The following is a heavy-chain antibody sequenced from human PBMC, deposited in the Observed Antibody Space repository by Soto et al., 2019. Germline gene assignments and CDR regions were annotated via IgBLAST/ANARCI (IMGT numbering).Heavy chain of an antibody. Sequence: QVQLVESGGGVVQPGRSLRLSCAASGFTFSSYAMHWVRQAPGKGLEWVAVISYDGSNTYYADSVKGRFTISRDNSKNTLYLQMNSLRAEDTAVYYCARGGYSGSYYAAFDIWGQGTMVTVSS. CDR1: GFTFSSYA. CDR3: ARGGYSGSYYAAFDI. V-gene: IGHV3-30-3*01. J-gene: IGHJ3*02. D-gene: IGHD1-26*01. CDR2: ISYDGSNT.